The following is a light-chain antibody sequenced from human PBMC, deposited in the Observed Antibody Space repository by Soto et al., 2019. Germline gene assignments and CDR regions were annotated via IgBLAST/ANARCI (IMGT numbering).Light chain of an antibody. J-gene: IGKJ1*01. CDR1: QSVSSY. CDR3: VQRSTWPWT. Sequence: EIVLTQSPDTLSLSPGERATLSCRASQSVSSYLAWYQQKPGQALRLLIYDTFKRATGIPARFSGSGSGTEFTLTISSLEPEDFAVYYCVQRSTWPWTVGQGSKVEI. CDR2: DTF. V-gene: IGKV3-11*01.